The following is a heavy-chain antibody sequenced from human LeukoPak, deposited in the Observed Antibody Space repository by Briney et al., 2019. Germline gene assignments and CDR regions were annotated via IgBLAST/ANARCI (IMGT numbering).Heavy chain of an antibody. V-gene: IGHV3-64*01. CDR3: ARGLSVVVTAIRWDY. J-gene: IGHJ4*02. CDR2: ISSNGGST. D-gene: IGHD2-21*02. Sequence: GGSLRLSCAASGFTFSSYAMHWVRQAPGKGLEYVSAISSNGGSTYYANSVKGRFTISRDNSKNTLYLQMSSLRAEDMAVYYCARGLSVVVTAIRWDYWGQGTLVTVSS. CDR1: GFTFSSYA.